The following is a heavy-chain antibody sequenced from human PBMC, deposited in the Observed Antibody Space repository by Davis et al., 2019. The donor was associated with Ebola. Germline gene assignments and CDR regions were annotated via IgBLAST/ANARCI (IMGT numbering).Heavy chain of an antibody. CDR2: HGTSGDT. J-gene: IGHJ6*04. V-gene: IGHV3-23*01. CDR1: GFVFRSYV. CDR3: TKGGDLDV. Sequence: GESLKISCAASGFVFRSYVMSWVRRAPGKGLEWVSTHGTSGDTYYADSVKGRFAISRDNSKNAIFLQMNSLKTDDTGVYYCTKGGDLDVWGTGTTVTVSS.